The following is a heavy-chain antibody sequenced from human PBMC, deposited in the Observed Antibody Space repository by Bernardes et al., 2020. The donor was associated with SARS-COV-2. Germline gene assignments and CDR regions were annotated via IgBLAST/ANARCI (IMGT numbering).Heavy chain of an antibody. D-gene: IGHD1-26*01. CDR3: GGGTNYKFDY. J-gene: IGHJ4*02. CDR1: GDSMHSRRYY. CDR2: ISYSGST. V-gene: IGHV4-39*01. Sequence: SETLSLTCTVSGDSMHSRRYYWGWIRQPPGRGLEWIGSISYSGSTNYNPSLKSRVTISLDTSKKQFSLKLNSVTAADTAVYYCGGGTNYKFDYWGQGIRVTVPS.